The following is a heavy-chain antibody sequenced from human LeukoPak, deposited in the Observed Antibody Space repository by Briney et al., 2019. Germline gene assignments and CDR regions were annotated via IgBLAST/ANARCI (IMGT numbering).Heavy chain of an antibody. Sequence: EASVTVSCQASGYTFTSYDIHWVRQAAGQGLEWMGWMNLNSGNTGYAQRFQGGVTITSNTSQNTAYMELSSLRSADTALYYCARRFSGSGSPITYWGQATQLTAPS. V-gene: IGHV1-8*01. CDR1: GYTFTSYD. D-gene: IGHD3-10*01. J-gene: IGHJ1*01. CDR3: ARRFSGSGSPITY. CDR2: MNLNSGNT.